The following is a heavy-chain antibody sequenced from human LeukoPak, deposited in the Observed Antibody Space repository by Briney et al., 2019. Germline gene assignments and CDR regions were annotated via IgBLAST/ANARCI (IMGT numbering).Heavy chain of an antibody. D-gene: IGHD2-2*01. CDR2: TYYRSTWYN. J-gene: IGHJ5*02. CDR1: GDSVSSNSVT. Sequence: SETLSLTCAISGDSVSSNSVTWNWIGQSPSRGLEWLGRTYYRSTWYNDYAVSVRGRITVNPDTSKNQFSLHLNSVTPEDTAVYYCARRLTQYVCFDPWGQGILVTVSS. CDR3: ARRLTQYVCFDP. V-gene: IGHV6-1*01.